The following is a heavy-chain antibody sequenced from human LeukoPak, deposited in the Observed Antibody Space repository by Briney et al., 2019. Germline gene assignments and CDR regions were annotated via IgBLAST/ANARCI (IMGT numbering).Heavy chain of an antibody. CDR2: INWNGGST. D-gene: IGHD6-19*01. Sequence: GGSLRLSCAASGFTFSDYYMSWIRQAPGKGLEWVSGINWNGGSTGYADSVKGRFTISRDNAKNSLYPQMNSLRAEDTALYYCARGEVAGDFDYWGQGTLVTVSS. V-gene: IGHV3-20*04. J-gene: IGHJ4*02. CDR1: GFTFSDYY. CDR3: ARGEVAGDFDY.